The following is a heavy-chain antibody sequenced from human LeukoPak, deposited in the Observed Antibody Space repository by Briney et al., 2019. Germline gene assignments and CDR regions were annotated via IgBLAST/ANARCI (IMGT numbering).Heavy chain of an antibody. CDR1: GGSISSSSYY. Sequence: SETLSLTCTVSGGSISSSSYYWGWIRQPPGEGLEWIGSIYYSGSTYYNPSLKSRVTISVDTSKNQFSLKLSSVTAADTAVYYCARENPATGFDYWGQGTLVTVSS. V-gene: IGHV4-39*02. J-gene: IGHJ4*02. CDR3: ARENPATGFDY. CDR2: IYYSGST.